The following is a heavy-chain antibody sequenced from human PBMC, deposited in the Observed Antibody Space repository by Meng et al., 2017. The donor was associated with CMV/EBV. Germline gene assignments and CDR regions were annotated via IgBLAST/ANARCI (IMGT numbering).Heavy chain of an antibody. J-gene: IGHJ4*02. CDR1: GGTFSSYA. CDR2: IIPIFGTA. D-gene: IGHD2-2*01. Sequence: QVQLVLSGAEVKKPGSSVKVSCKASGGTFSSYAISWVRQAPGQGLEWMGGIIPIFGTANYAQKFQGRVTITADESTSTAYMELSSLRSEDTAVYYCARRPGRSSTSCPYYFDYWGQGTLVTVSS. CDR3: ARRPGRSSTSCPYYFDY. V-gene: IGHV1-69*01.